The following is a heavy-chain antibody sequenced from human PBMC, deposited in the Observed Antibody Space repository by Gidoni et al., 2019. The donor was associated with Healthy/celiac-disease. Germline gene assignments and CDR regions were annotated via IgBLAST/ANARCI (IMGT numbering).Heavy chain of an antibody. V-gene: IGHV4-4*02. CDR2: IYHSGSH. CDR1: GGSISSSNW. D-gene: IGHD6-19*01. J-gene: IGHJ6*02. CDR3: ARVSGSSGWEKYYYDGMDV. Sequence: QVQLQESGPGLVQPTGNLSLTCAAPGGSISSSNWWSWVRLHPGKRREGIGEIYHSGSHNYHPSHKSRVTMSVDKSKNQFSLKLSSVTAADTAVYYCARVSGSSGWEKYYYDGMDVWGQGTTVTVSS.